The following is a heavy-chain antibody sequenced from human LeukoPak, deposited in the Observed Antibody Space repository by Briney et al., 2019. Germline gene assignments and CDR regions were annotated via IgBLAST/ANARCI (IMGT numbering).Heavy chain of an antibody. CDR3: ARGAAAGHFDY. J-gene: IGHJ4*02. CDR1: GGTFSSYA. V-gene: IGHV1-18*01. D-gene: IGHD6-13*01. CDR2: ISAYNGNT. Sequence: GASVKVSCKASGGTFSSYAISWVRQAPGQVLEWMGWISAYNGNTNYAQKLQGRVTMTTDTSTSTAYMELRSLRSDDTAVYYCARGAAAGHFDYWGQGTLVTVSS.